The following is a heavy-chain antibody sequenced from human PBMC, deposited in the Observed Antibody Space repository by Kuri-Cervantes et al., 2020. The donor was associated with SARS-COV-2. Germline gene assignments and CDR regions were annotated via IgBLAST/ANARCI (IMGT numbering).Heavy chain of an antibody. D-gene: IGHD2-21*02. V-gene: IGHV1-69*06. Sequence: SVKVSCKASGGTFSSYAISWVRQAPGQGLEWMGGIIPIFGTSNYAQNFQGRVTITADKSTSTAYMELSSLRSEDTAVYYCARGGVVTADWYFDLWGRGTLVTVSS. CDR1: GGTFSSYA. CDR2: IIPIFGTS. CDR3: ARGGVVTADWYFDL. J-gene: IGHJ2*01.